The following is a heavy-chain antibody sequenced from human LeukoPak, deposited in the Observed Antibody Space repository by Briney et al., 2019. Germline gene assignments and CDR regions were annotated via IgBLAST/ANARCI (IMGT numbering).Heavy chain of an antibody. D-gene: IGHD3-10*01. CDR1: GGSFSGYY. Sequence: PSETLSLTCAVYGGSFSGYYWSWIRQPPGKGLEWIGEINHSGSTNYNPSLKSRVTISVDTSKNQFSLKLSSVTAADTAVYYCARLYGSGVLCAFDIWGQGTMVTVSS. CDR3: ARLYGSGVLCAFDI. V-gene: IGHV4-34*01. J-gene: IGHJ3*02. CDR2: INHSGST.